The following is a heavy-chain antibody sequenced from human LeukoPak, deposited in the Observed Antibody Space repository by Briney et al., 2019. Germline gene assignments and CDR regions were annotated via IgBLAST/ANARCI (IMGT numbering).Heavy chain of an antibody. CDR2: ISGSGGST. V-gene: IGHV3-23*01. D-gene: IGHD3-10*01. Sequence: GGSLRLSCAASGFTFSSNGMNWVRQAPGKGLEWVSAISGSGGSTYYADSVKGRFTISRDNAKNSLYLQMNSLRAEDTAVYYCARDRLYGSGSQDWFDPWGQGTLVTVSS. J-gene: IGHJ5*02. CDR3: ARDRLYGSGSQDWFDP. CDR1: GFTFSSNG.